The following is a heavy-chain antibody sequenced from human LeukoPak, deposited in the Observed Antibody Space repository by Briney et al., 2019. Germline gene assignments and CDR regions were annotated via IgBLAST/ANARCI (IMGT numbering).Heavy chain of an antibody. CDR1: GFTFSAYS. V-gene: IGHV4-59*12. J-gene: IGHJ4*02. D-gene: IGHD3-22*01. CDR2: IYYSGST. CDR3: ARDEGSAYPFDY. Sequence: PGGSLRLSCEASGFTFSAYSMNWVRQAPGKGLEWIGSIYYSGSTYYNPSLKSRVTISVDTSKNQFSLNLNSVTAADTAVYFCARDEGSAYPFDYWGQGTLVTVSS.